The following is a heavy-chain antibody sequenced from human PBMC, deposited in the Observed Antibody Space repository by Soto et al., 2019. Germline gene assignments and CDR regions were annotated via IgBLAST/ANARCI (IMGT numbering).Heavy chain of an antibody. Sequence: QVQLVQSGAEVKKPGASVRVSCKASGYTFTSYYIHWVRQAPGQGPEWMGMISPSSGGTDYAQKFQGRVTMTRDTSTSTVYMELSSLRSEDTAVYFCTRSIITTAGTDAFELWGQGTLVTVSS. CDR2: ISPSSGGT. D-gene: IGHD6-13*01. CDR3: TRSIITTAGTDAFEL. CDR1: GYTFTSYY. J-gene: IGHJ3*01. V-gene: IGHV1-46*03.